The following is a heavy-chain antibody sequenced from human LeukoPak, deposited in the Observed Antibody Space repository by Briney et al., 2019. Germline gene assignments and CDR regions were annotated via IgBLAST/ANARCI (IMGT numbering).Heavy chain of an antibody. J-gene: IGHJ6*02. Sequence: ASVKVSCKASGYTFTSYGISWVRQAPGQGLEWVGWISAYNGNTNYAQKLQGRVTMTTDTSTSTAYMELRSLRSDDTAVYYCVRGSGRFLEWLEYYYYGMDVWGQGTTVTVSS. CDR2: ISAYNGNT. CDR1: GYTFTSYG. CDR3: VRGSGRFLEWLEYYYYGMDV. D-gene: IGHD3-3*01. V-gene: IGHV1-18*01.